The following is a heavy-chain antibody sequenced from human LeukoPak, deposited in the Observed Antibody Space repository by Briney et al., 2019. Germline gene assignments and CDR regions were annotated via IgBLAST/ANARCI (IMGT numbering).Heavy chain of an antibody. CDR3: PRGPFWNCIGVTAYSMKGDKKSNYYSMEA. V-gene: IGHV3-30*02. Sequence: GGSLRLSCAASGFTFSSYGMHWVRQAPGKGLEWVAFIRYDGSNKYYADSVKGRFTISRDNSKNTLYLQMNSMRAEDTAVYYCPRGPFWNCIGVTAYSMKGDKKSNYYSMEAWGKGPPVTASS. CDR2: IRYDGSNK. J-gene: IGHJ6*03. D-gene: IGHD2-15*01. CDR1: GFTFSSYG.